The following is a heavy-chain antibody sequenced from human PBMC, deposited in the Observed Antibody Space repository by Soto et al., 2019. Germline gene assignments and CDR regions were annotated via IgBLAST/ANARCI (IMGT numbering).Heavy chain of an antibody. V-gene: IGHV4-59*08. CDR1: GGSISSYY. Sequence: SETLSLTCTVSGGSISSYYWSWIRQPPGKGLEWIGYIYYSGSTNYNPSLKSRVTISVDTSKNQFSLKLSSVTAADTAVYYCARSGKYYYDSSGYYRLFQHWGQGTLVTVSS. D-gene: IGHD3-22*01. CDR3: ARSGKYYYDSSGYYRLFQH. CDR2: IYYSGST. J-gene: IGHJ1*01.